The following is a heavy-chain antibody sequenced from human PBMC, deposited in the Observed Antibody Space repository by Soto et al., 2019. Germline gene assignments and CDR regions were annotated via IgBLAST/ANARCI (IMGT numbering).Heavy chain of an antibody. CDR3: ARDWFGESDI. Sequence: QVQLQQWGAGLLKPSETLSLTCAVYGGSFSGYYWSWIRQHPGKGLEWIGEINHSGSTNYNPSLKSRVTISVDTSKDQFSLKLSSVTAADTAVYYCARDWFGESDIWGQGTMVTVSS. CDR1: GGSFSGYY. V-gene: IGHV4-34*01. CDR2: INHSGST. J-gene: IGHJ3*02. D-gene: IGHD3-10*01.